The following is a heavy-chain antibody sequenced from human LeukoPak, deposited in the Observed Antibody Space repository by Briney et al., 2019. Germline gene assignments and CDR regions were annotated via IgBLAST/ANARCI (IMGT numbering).Heavy chain of an antibody. V-gene: IGHV3-23*01. CDR2: ISGSGGST. CDR1: GFTFGDYA. J-gene: IGHJ4*02. D-gene: IGHD6-13*01. Sequence: GGSLRLSCTASGFTFGDYAMSWVRQAPGKGLEWVSAISGSGGSTYYADSVKGRFTISRDNSKNTLYLQMNSLRAEDTAVYYCAKQIAAAGTDWGQGTLVTVSS. CDR3: AKQIAAAGTD.